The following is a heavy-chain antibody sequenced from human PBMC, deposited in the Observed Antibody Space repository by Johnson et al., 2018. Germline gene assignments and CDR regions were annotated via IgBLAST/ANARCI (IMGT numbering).Heavy chain of an antibody. CDR1: GGTFSSYA. CDR3: AKALDIVVVVAEDDDGMDV. D-gene: IGHD2-15*01. CDR2: IVPIFGTA. V-gene: IGHV1-69*01. J-gene: IGHJ6*02. Sequence: VQLVESGAEVKKPGSSVKVSCNASGGTFSSYAISWVRPAPGPGLEWLGGIVPIFGTANYAQKFQGRVTITEDESTSTAYTELSRLRYEETDVYYCAKALDIVVVVAEDDDGMDVWGQGTTVNVSS.